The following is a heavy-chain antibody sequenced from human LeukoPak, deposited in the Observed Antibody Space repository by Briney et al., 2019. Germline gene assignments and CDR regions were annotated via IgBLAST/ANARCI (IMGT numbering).Heavy chain of an antibody. J-gene: IGHJ4*01. V-gene: IGHV4-34*01. CDR1: GGSFSGYY. CDR2: INHSGST. CDR3: ARGLGDSRAY. D-gene: IGHD4-17*01. Sequence: SETLSLTCAVYGGSFSGYYWSWIRQPPGKGLEWIGEINHSGSTNYNPSLKSRVAISVDTSKNQFSLKLSSVTAADTAVYYCARGLGDSRAYWGHGTLVTVSS.